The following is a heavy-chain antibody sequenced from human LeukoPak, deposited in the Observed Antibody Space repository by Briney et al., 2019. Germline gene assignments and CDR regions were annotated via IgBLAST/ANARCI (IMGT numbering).Heavy chain of an antibody. D-gene: IGHD6-13*01. Sequence: GGSLRLSCAASGFTFSSNAMNWVRQAPGKGLEWVSVISVSDGSTYYADSVKGRFTISRDNSKNTLYLQMDSLRAEDTAVYYCAKVGSSMSFYYYYGLDVWGQGTTVTVSS. CDR3: AKVGSSMSFYYYYGLDV. CDR1: GFTFSSNA. J-gene: IGHJ6*02. V-gene: IGHV3-23*01. CDR2: ISVSDGST.